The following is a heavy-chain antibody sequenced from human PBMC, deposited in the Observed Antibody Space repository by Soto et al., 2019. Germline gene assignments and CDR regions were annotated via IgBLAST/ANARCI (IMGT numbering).Heavy chain of an antibody. J-gene: IGHJ6*02. Sequence: ASVKVSCKASGFTFTGHYIHWVRQAPGQGLEWMGWINPNSGGTSYAQKFQGRVTMTRDTSITTAYMELSRLSSDDTAVYYCARDIVVVPAAIPYYYYGMDVWGQGTTVTVSS. CDR3: ARDIVVVPAAIPYYYYGMDV. CDR2: INPNSGGT. D-gene: IGHD2-2*01. V-gene: IGHV1-2*02. CDR1: GFTFTGHY.